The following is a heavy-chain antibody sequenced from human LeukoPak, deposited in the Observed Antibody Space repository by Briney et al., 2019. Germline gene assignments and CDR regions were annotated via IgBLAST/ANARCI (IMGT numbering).Heavy chain of an antibody. CDR2: IKEHGSEK. Sequence: PGGSLRLSCAPSGFTFSSYWMTWVRQAPGKGLEWVANIKEHGSEKYYVDSVKGRFTISRDNAKNSLYLQMNSLRAEDTALYYCARGGPTGALDDWGQGTLLTVSS. V-gene: IGHV3-7*01. CDR3: ARGGPTGALDD. CDR1: GFTFSSYW. J-gene: IGHJ4*02. D-gene: IGHD7-27*01.